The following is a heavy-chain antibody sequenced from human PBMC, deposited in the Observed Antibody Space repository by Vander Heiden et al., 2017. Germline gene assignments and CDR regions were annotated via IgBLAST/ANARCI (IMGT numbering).Heavy chain of an antibody. J-gene: IGHJ4*02. D-gene: IGHD2-21*01. CDR2: INYGGGT. Sequence: QVQLQESGPGLVKPSQTLSLTCTVSGGSISSGGYYWSWIRQHPGKGLEWIGYINYGGGTSNTPPLRGQVTIPVETSKTQSPRRRGSGPAADTAGYNGARTGNGRVVSCYPFAYGAKGPLVTVS. CDR1: GGSISSGGYY. CDR3: ARTGNGRVVSCYPFAY. V-gene: IGHV4-31*01.